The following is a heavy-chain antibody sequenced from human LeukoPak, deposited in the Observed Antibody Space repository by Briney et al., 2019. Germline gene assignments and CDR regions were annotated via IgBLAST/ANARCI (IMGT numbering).Heavy chain of an antibody. V-gene: IGHV3-23*01. Sequence: GGSLRLSCAASGFTFSSYGMSWVRQAPGKGLEWVSAISGSGGSTYYADSVKGRFTISRDNSKNTLYLQMNSLRAEDTAVYYCAKDLRNVDSSGYYGDDAFDIWGQGTMVTVSS. CDR3: AKDLRNVDSSGYYGDDAFDI. D-gene: IGHD3-22*01. CDR1: GFTFSSYG. CDR2: ISGSGGST. J-gene: IGHJ3*02.